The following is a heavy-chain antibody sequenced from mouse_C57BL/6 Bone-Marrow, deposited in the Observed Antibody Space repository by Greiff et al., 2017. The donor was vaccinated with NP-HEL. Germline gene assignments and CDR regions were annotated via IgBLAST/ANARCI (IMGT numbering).Heavy chain of an antibody. CDR1: GYTFTSYW. V-gene: IGHV1-59*01. CDR3: ARRETITTVVAPYYFDY. D-gene: IGHD1-1*01. Sequence: QVQLQQPGAELVRPGTSVKLSCKASGYTFTSYWMHWVKQRPGQGLVWIGVIDPSDSYTNYNQKFKGKATLTVDTSSSTAYMQLSSLTSEDSAVYYCARRETITTVVAPYYFDYWGKGTTLTVSS. J-gene: IGHJ2*01. CDR2: IDPSDSYT.